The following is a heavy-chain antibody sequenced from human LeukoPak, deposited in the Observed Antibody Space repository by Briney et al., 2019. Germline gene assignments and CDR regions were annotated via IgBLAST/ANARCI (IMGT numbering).Heavy chain of an antibody. CDR2: ISGSGGST. CDR1: RFTFSSYG. D-gene: IGHD6-19*01. Sequence: GGSLRLSCAASRFTFSSYGMSWVRQAPGKGLEWVSGISGSGGSTYYADSAKGRFTISRDNSKNTLYLQLNSLRAEDTAVYYCARNSGWYGASWGQGTLVTVSS. J-gene: IGHJ4*02. V-gene: IGHV3-23*01. CDR3: ARNSGWYGAS.